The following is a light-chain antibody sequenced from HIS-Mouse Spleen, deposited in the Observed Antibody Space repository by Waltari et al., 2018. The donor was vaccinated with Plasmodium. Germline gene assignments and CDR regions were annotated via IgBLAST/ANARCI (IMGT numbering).Light chain of an antibody. J-gene: IGKJ1*01. CDR1: QGISSY. Sequence: DIQMTQSASSLSASVGDRVTITCRASQGISSYLNWYQQKPGKAPKLLIYAASSLQSGVPSRFSGSGSGTDFTPTISSLQHEYFATYYCQQSYSTWTFGQGTKVEIK. CDR2: AAS. CDR3: QQSYSTWT. V-gene: IGKV1-39*01.